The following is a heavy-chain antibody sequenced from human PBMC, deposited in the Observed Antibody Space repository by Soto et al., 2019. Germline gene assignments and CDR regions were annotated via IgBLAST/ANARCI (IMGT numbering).Heavy chain of an antibody. CDR3: VAALAFGGGDCHSGPGNRFGA. CDR2: VSSSGST. Sequence: QLQLQESGPGLVKPSETLSLTCTVSGGSIRTGTYYWDWIRQTPGKGLEWIGSVSSSGSTEYNPSINSRTARSVNTYKNEFSLKLNSVTAADTAVYYCVAALAFGGGDCHSGPGNRFGAWRQRYLVTVSS. J-gene: IGHJ5*02. V-gene: IGHV4-39*01. CDR1: GGSIRTGTYY. D-gene: IGHD2-21*02.